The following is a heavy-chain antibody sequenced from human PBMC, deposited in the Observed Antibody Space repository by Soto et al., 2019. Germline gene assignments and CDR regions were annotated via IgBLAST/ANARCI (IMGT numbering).Heavy chain of an antibody. Sequence: ASVEVSCKASGYTFTSYGISWVRQAPGQGLEWMGWISAYNGNTNYAQKLQGRVTMTTDTSTSTAYMELRSLRSDDTAVYYCARDTSMAIVVVPAAIGGRDCFDPCGQRTLVTVSS. D-gene: IGHD2-2*03. V-gene: IGHV1-18*04. CDR2: ISAYNGNT. CDR3: ARDTSMAIVVVPAAIGGRDCFDP. J-gene: IGHJ5*02. CDR1: GYTFTSYG.